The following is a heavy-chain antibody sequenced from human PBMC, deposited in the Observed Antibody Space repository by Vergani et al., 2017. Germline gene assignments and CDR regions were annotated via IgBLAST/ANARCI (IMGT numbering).Heavy chain of an antibody. CDR2: IHYSENT. D-gene: IGHD6-19*01. CDR3: ASDTHSGQRADR. CDR1: FESIRNLY. J-gene: IGHJ5*02. Sequence: QVQLQESGPGLVKSSETLSLTCSGSFESIRNLYCNWIRQPPGKGLEWIGSIHYSENTNYKPSLKTRVTISVDTSKNQFSLTLTSVTAADTAVYYCASDTHSGQRADRWGQGSLVAV. V-gene: IGHV4-59*11.